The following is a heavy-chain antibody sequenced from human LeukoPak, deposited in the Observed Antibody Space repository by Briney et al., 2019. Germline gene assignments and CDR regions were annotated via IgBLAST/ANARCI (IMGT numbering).Heavy chain of an antibody. CDR2: INPSGGST. D-gene: IGHD5-24*01. CDR1: GYTFTSYY. Sequence: ASVKVSCKASGYTFTSYYMHWVRQAPGQGLEWMGIINPSGGSTSYAQKFQGRVTMTRHMSTSTVYMELSSLRSEDTAVYYCARAGRGEVATDYYMHVWGKGTTVTLSS. CDR3: ARAGRGEVATDYYMHV. V-gene: IGHV1-46*01. J-gene: IGHJ6*03.